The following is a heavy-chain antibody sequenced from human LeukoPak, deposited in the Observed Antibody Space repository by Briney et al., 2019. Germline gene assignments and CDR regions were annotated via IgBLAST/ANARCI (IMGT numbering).Heavy chain of an antibody. CDR1: GFIVSHNY. CDR2: IYIDGTT. D-gene: IGHD6-13*01. J-gene: IGHJ4*02. CDR3: ARGPRYSFY. Sequence: GGSLRLSCAASGFIVSHNYMTWVRQAPGKGLEWISVIYIDGTTYYADSVKGGFTISRDQANNTLYLQMNTLRDEDTAVYYCARGPRYSFYWGQGTLVSVSS. V-gene: IGHV3-53*01.